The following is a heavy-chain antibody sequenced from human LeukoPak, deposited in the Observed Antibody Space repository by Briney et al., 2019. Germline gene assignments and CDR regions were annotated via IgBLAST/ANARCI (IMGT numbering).Heavy chain of an antibody. Sequence: ASVKLSCKASGYTFTSYGISWVRQAPGQGLEWMGWISPYNGNTNYARKFQGRVTMTTDTSTSKVYMELRSLRSADTAVYYCARRTPRIAVAGARNDYWGQGTLVTVSS. CDR3: ARRTPRIAVAGARNDY. J-gene: IGHJ4*02. D-gene: IGHD6-19*01. CDR1: GYTFTSYG. CDR2: ISPYNGNT. V-gene: IGHV1-18*01.